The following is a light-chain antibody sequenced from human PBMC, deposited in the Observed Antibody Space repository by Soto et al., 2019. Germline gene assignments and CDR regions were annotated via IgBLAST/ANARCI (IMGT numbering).Light chain of an antibody. CDR2: SNN. CDR1: SFNIGTNN. J-gene: IGLJ1*01. V-gene: IGLV1-44*01. Sequence: QSVLTQPTSASGTPGQRVTMSCSGNSFNIGTNNVNWYQQLPGTAPKLLIYSNNQRPSGVPDRFSGSKSGTSASLAISGLQSEDEADYYCAAWDDSLNTYVFGSGTKVTVL. CDR3: AAWDDSLNTYV.